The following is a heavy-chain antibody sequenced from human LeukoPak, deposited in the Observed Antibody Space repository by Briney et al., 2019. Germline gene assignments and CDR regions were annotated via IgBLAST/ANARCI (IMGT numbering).Heavy chain of an antibody. CDR2: ISSGGSTI. V-gene: IGHV3-48*04. CDR3: AKGGSILLWFGELFPYFDY. CDR1: GFTFSSYS. J-gene: IGHJ4*02. Sequence: GGSLRLSCAASGFTFSSYSMHWVRQAPGKGLEWVSYISSGGSTIYYADSVKGRFTISRDNAKNSLYLQMNSLRAEDTAVYYCAKGGSILLWFGELFPYFDYWGQGTLVTVSS. D-gene: IGHD3-10*01.